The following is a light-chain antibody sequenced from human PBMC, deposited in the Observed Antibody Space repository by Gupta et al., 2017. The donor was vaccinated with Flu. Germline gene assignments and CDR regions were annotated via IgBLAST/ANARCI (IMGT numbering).Light chain of an antibody. J-gene: IGKJ1*01. Sequence: DIVMPQSPASLAVSLGERATINCKSSQSVLYSSNNKNYLAWYQQKPGQPPKLLIYWASTRESGVPDRFSGSGSGTDFTLTISSLQAEDVAVYYCQQYYSTPQTFGQGTKVEI. CDR1: QSVLYSSNNKNY. V-gene: IGKV4-1*01. CDR3: QQYYSTPQT. CDR2: WAS.